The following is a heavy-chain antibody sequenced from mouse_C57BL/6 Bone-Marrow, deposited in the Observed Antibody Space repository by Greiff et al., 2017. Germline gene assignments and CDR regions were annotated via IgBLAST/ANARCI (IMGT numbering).Heavy chain of an antibody. J-gene: IGHJ1*03. V-gene: IGHV1-76*01. CDR3: AIYDYVWYFDV. D-gene: IGHD2-4*01. Sequence: QVQLQQSGAELVRPGASVKLSCKASGYTFTDYYINWVKQRPGQGLEWIARIYPGSGNTYYNEKFKGKATLTAEKSSSTAYMQLSSLTSEDSAVYFCAIYDYVWYFDVWGTGTTVTVSS. CDR2: IYPGSGNT. CDR1: GYTFTDYY.